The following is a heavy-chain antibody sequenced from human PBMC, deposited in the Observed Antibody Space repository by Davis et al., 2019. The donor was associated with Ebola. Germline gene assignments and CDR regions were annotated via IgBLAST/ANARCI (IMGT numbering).Heavy chain of an antibody. CDR3: AKGRIFEFVDWFDP. V-gene: IGHV3-21*04. CDR2: ISSSSSYI. J-gene: IGHJ5*02. CDR1: GFTFSAYS. D-gene: IGHD3-3*01. Sequence: PGGSLRLSCAGSGFTFSAYSMNWVRQAPGKGLEWVSSISSSSSYIYYADSVKGRFTISRDNAKNSLYLQMNSLRAEDTAVYYCAKGRIFEFVDWFDPWGQGTLVTVSS.